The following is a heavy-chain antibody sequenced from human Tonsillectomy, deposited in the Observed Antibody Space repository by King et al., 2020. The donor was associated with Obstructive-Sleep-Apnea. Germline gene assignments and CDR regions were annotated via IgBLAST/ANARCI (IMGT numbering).Heavy chain of an antibody. D-gene: IGHD3-3*01. J-gene: IGHJ4*02. Sequence: QLQELGPVLVKPSETLSLTCTVSGYSISSGYYWGWIRQPPGKGLEWIGSIYHSGSTYYNPSLKSRVTISVDTSKNQFSLKLSSVTAADTAVYYCARDLPPYDFWSGYQKLDYWGQGTLVTVSS. CDR3: ARDLPPYDFWSGYQKLDY. CDR1: GYSISSGYY. V-gene: IGHV4-38-2*02. CDR2: IYHSGST.